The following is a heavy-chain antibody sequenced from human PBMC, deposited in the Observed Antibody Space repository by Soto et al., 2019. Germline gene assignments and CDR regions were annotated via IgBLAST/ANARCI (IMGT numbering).Heavy chain of an antibody. D-gene: IGHD2-2*01. Sequence: GGSLRICCAACGFTFSSYAMSWVRQAPGKGLEWVSAISGSGGSTYYADSVKGRFTISRDNSKNTLYLQMNSLRAEDTAVYYCAKVLGYCSSTSCYGPFDYWGQGTLVTVSS. V-gene: IGHV3-23*01. CDR3: AKVLGYCSSTSCYGPFDY. CDR1: GFTFSSYA. J-gene: IGHJ4*02. CDR2: ISGSGGST.